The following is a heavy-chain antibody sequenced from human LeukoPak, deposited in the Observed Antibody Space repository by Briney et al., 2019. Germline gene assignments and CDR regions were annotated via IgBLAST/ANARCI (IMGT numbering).Heavy chain of an antibody. D-gene: IGHD6-13*01. CDR3: ASRGVAAAYDAFDI. CDR1: GGSISSGGYY. V-gene: IGHV4-31*03. Sequence: SETLSLTCTVSGGSISSGGYYWSWIRQHPGKGLEWIGYIYYSGSTYYNPSLKSRVTVSVDTSKNQFSLKLTSVTAADTAVYYCASRGVAAAYDAFDIWGQGTMVTVSS. CDR2: IYYSGST. J-gene: IGHJ3*02.